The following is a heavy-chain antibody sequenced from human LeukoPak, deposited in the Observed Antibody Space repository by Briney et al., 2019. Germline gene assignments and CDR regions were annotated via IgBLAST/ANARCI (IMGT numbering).Heavy chain of an antibody. CDR1: RGSISSYY. CDR2: LYYSWTT. D-gene: IGHD3-10*01. V-gene: IGHV4-59*01. CDR3: ARGKVRGVRFDY. J-gene: IGHJ4*02. Sequence: SETLSLTCSVSRGSISSYYWTCIPQPPGKGREGIRYLYYSWTTNYNPSLKSRGTISLDTSKNHFSLKLTSVTAADTAVYYCARGKVRGVRFDYWGQGTLVTVSS.